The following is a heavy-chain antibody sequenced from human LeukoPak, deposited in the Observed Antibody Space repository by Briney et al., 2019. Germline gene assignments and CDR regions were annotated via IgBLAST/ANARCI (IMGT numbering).Heavy chain of an antibody. CDR2: ISSRGGTI. Sequence: GGSLRLSCAASGFAFSSYQMTWVRQAPGKGLEWVSYISSRGGTIYYADSVKGRFTISRDNAKNSLYLQMNVLRAEDTAVYYCARDFRGVSPLDYWGQGTLVTVSS. J-gene: IGHJ4*02. V-gene: IGHV3-48*03. CDR3: ARDFRGVSPLDY. CDR1: GFAFSSYQ. D-gene: IGHD3-10*01.